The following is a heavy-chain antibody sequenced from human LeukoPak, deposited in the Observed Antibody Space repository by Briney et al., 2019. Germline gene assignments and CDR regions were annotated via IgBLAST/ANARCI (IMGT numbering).Heavy chain of an antibody. J-gene: IGHJ4*02. D-gene: IGHD3-22*01. Sequence: GGSLRLSCAASGFIVSSNYMSWVRQAPGRGLEWVSVISSGGNTYYADSVKGRFTISRDISKNTLYLQMNGLRAEDTAVYYCARGVRGYYFDYWGQGTLVTVSS. CDR2: ISSGGNT. CDR3: ARGVRGYYFDY. CDR1: GFIVSSNY. V-gene: IGHV3-53*01.